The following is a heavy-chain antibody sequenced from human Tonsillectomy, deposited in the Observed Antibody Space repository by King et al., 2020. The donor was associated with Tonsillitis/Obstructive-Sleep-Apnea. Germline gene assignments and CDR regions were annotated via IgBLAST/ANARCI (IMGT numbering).Heavy chain of an antibody. CDR3: AATTGTTGGWYFDL. V-gene: IGHV1-58*01. J-gene: IGHJ2*01. CDR2: IVVGSGNT. D-gene: IGHD4-17*01. CDR1: GFTFTSSA. Sequence: QLVESGPEVKKPGTSVKVSCKASGFTFTSSAVQWVRQARGQRLEGIGWIVVGSGNTNYAQKFQERVTITRNMSTSTAYMELSSLRSEDTAVYYCAATTGTTGGWYFDLWGRGTLVTVSS.